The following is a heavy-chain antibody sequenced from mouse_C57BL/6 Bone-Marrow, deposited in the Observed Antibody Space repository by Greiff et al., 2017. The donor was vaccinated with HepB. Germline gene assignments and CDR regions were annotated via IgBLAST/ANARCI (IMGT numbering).Heavy chain of an antibody. CDR2: ISSGSSTI. J-gene: IGHJ2*01. CDR1: GFTFSDYG. Sequence: EVKLMESGGGLVKPGGSLKLSCASSGFTFSDYGMHWVRQAPEKGLEWVAYISSGSSTIYYADTVKGRFTISRDNAKNTLFLQMTSLRSEDTAMYYCARDDDYDYWGQGTTLTVSS. D-gene: IGHD2-3*01. V-gene: IGHV5-17*01. CDR3: ARDDDYDY.